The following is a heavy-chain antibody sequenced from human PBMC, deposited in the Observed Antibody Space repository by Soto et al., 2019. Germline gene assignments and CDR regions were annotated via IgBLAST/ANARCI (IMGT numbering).Heavy chain of an antibody. CDR2: IYGNGAGT. D-gene: IGHD6-6*01. CDR3: AREATIAARLDS. CDR1: GFRFSTYT. Sequence: PGGSLRLSCSGSGFRFSTYTMNWVRQARGKGLEWVSGIYGNGAGTFYGESMKGRVTISRDNSKNMVFLQMNSLTPADTAVYYCAREATIAARLDSWGQGTLVTVSS. V-gene: IGHV3-23*01. J-gene: IGHJ4*02.